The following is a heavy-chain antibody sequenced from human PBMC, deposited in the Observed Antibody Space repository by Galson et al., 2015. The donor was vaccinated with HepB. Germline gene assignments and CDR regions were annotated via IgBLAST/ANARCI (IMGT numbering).Heavy chain of an antibody. D-gene: IGHD5-24*01. CDR3: ARDPDDYLIVRFDY. Sequence: SLRLSCAASGFTFSSYSMNWVRQAPGMGLEWVSYISGSSSTIYYADSVKGRFTISRDNAKNSLYLQMNSLRDEDTAVYYCARDPDDYLIVRFDYWGQGTLVTVSS. V-gene: IGHV3-48*02. J-gene: IGHJ4*02. CDR1: GFTFSSYS. CDR2: ISGSSSTI.